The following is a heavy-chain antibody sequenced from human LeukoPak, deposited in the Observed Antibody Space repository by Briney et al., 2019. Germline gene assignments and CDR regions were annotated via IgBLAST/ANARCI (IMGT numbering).Heavy chain of an antibody. J-gene: IGHJ4*02. CDR3: ARWDWNDGFQFDY. V-gene: IGHV4-59*01. CDR2: IYYSGST. Sequence: PSETLSLTCTVSGGSISSYYWSWIRQPPGKGLEWIGYIYYSGSTNYNPSLKSRVTISVDTSKNQFSLKLSSVTAADTAVYYCARWDWNDGFQFDYWGQGTLVTVSS. D-gene: IGHD1-1*01. CDR1: GGSISSYY.